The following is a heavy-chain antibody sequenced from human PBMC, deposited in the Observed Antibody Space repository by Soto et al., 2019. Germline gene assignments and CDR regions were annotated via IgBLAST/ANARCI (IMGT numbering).Heavy chain of an antibody. Sequence: QVQLQESGPGLVKPSQTLSLTCTVSGGSISSGGYYWSWIRQHPGKGLEWIGYIYYSGSTYYNPSLKSRVTISVDTSKNQFSLKLSSVTAADTAVYYCARVVGWDIVVVPAAINWFDPWGQGTLVTVSS. D-gene: IGHD2-2*01. V-gene: IGHV4-31*03. CDR3: ARVVGWDIVVVPAAINWFDP. J-gene: IGHJ5*02. CDR1: GGSISSGGYY. CDR2: IYYSGST.